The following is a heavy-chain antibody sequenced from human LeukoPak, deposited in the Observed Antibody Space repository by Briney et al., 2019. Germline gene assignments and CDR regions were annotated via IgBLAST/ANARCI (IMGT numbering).Heavy chain of an antibody. V-gene: IGHV3-21*01. J-gene: IGHJ4*02. CDR2: ISSSSSYI. Sequence: GGSLRLSCAASGFTFSSYSMNWVRQAPGKGLEWASSISSSSSYIYYADSVKGRFTISRDNAKNSLYLQMNSLRAEDTAVYYCATNEKAVAGTRKDYWGQGTLVTVSS. CDR1: GFTFSSYS. CDR3: ATNEKAVAGTRKDY. D-gene: IGHD6-19*01.